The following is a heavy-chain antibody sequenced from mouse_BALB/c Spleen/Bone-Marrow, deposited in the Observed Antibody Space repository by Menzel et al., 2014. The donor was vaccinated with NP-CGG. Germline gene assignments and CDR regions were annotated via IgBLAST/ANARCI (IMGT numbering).Heavy chain of an antibody. CDR2: IYPGDGDT. CDR3: ARGDRYAWFAY. CDR1: GYTFTSYW. J-gene: IGHJ3*01. D-gene: IGHD2-14*01. Sequence: VKLQESGAELARPGASVKLSCKASGYTFTSYWMQWVKQRPGQGLEWIGAIYPGDGDTRYTQKFKGKATLTADKSSSTAYMQLSSLASEDSAVYYCARGDRYAWFAYLGQGTLVTVSA. V-gene: IGHV1-87*01.